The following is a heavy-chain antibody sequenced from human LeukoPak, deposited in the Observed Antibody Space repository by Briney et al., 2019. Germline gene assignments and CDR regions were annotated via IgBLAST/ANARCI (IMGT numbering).Heavy chain of an antibody. J-gene: IGHJ6*02. Sequence: SETLSLTCTVSGGSISSYYWSWIRQPPGKGLEWIGYIYYSGSTNYNPSLKSRVTISVDTSKNQFSLKVSSVTAADTAVYYCARGSGSGWPPSYYYGMDVWGQGTTVTVSS. CDR1: GGSISSYY. CDR3: ARGSGSGWPPSYYYGMDV. D-gene: IGHD6-19*01. CDR2: IYYSGST. V-gene: IGHV4-59*01.